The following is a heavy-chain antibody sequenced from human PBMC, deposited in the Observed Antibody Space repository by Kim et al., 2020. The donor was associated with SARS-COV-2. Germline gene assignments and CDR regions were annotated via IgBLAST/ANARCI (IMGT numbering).Heavy chain of an antibody. J-gene: IGHJ5*02. Sequence: SETLSLTCTVSGGSISSSSYYWGWIRQPPGKGLEWIGSIYYSGSTYYNPSLKSRVTISVDTSKNQFSLKLSSVTAADTAVYYCARGSGSYFTIGNGWFDPWGQGTLVTVSS. D-gene: IGHD1-26*01. CDR2: IYYSGST. V-gene: IGHV4-39*07. CDR3: ARGSGSYFTIGNGWFDP. CDR1: GGSISSSSYY.